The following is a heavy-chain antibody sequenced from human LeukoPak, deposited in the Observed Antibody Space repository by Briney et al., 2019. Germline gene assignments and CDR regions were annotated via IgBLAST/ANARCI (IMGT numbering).Heavy chain of an antibody. J-gene: IGHJ5*02. D-gene: IGHD3-3*01. Sequence: GASVKVSCKASGYTFTSYDINWVRQATGQGLEWMGWMNPNSGNTGYAQKFQGRVTMPRNTSISTAYMELSSLRSEDTAVYYCARDLTYYDFWSGYLSTNWFDPWGQGTLVTVSS. V-gene: IGHV1-8*01. CDR1: GYTFTSYD. CDR2: MNPNSGNT. CDR3: ARDLTYYDFWSGYLSTNWFDP.